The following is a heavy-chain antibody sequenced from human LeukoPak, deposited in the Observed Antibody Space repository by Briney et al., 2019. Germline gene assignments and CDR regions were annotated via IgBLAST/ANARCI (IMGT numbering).Heavy chain of an antibody. Sequence: PSETLSLTCAASGGSISTRYYYWGWIRQPPGKGLEWIGTIHDSGSTYYSPSLKSQVTISVDTSNNQFSLKLSSVTAGDTAVYYCASLYFYGSGSFPNYWGQGILVTVST. J-gene: IGHJ4*02. CDR2: IHDSGST. CDR3: ASLYFYGSGSFPNY. CDR1: GGSISTRYYY. D-gene: IGHD3-10*01. V-gene: IGHV4-39*01.